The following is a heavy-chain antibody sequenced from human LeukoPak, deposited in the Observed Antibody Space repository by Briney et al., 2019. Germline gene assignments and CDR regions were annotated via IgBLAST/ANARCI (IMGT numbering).Heavy chain of an antibody. V-gene: IGHV1-3*03. CDR2: INAGNGNT. CDR1: GYSENFYG. D-gene: IGHD2-8*01. J-gene: IGHJ4*02. Sequence: ASVKVSCKTSGYSENFYGITWVRQAPGQRLEWMGWINAGNGNTKYSQEFQGRVTITRDTSASTAYMELSSLRSEDMAVYYCARESAGVYVPEYYFDYWGQGTLVTVSS. CDR3: ARESAGVYVPEYYFDY.